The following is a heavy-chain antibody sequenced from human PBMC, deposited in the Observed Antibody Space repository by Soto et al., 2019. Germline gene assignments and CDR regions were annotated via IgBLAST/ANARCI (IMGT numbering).Heavy chain of an antibody. CDR2: INHSGST. CDR3: ARGLSTDYVWGSYRYSRDYYYGMDV. Sequence: PSETLSLTCAVYGGSFRGYYWSWIRQPPGKGLEWIGEINHSGSTNYNPSLKSRVTISVDTSKNQFSLRLSSVTAADTAVYYCARGLSTDYVWGSYRYSRDYYYGMDVWGQGTTVTVSS. J-gene: IGHJ6*02. D-gene: IGHD3-16*02. CDR1: GGSFRGYY. V-gene: IGHV4-34*01.